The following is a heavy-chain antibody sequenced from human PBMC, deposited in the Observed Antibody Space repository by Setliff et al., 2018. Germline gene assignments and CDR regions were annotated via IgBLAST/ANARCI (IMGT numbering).Heavy chain of an antibody. CDR3: AREGEPPYDSSGLDAFDI. CDR1: GGSISSRY. D-gene: IGHD3-22*01. Sequence: SETLSLTCTVSGGSISSRYWSWIRQPPGKGLEWIGYIYYSGSTNYNPSLKSRVTISVDTSKNQFSLKLSSVTAADTAVYYCAREGEPPYDSSGLDAFDIWGQGTMVTVSS. J-gene: IGHJ3*02. CDR2: IYYSGST. V-gene: IGHV4-59*11.